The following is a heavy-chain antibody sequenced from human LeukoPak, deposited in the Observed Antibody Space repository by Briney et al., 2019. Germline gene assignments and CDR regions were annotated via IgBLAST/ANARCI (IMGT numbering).Heavy chain of an antibody. CDR1: GYTLTELS. J-gene: IGHJ3*02. D-gene: IGHD3-22*01. CDR2: FDPEDGET. V-gene: IGHV1-24*01. Sequence: APVKVSCKVSGYTLTELSMHWVRQAPGKGLEWMGGFDPEDGETTYAQKFQDRVTMTEDTSTDTAYMELSSLRSEDTAVYYCATQRDYYDRSGYYSAFDIWGQGTMVTVSS. CDR3: ATQRDYYDRSGYYSAFDI.